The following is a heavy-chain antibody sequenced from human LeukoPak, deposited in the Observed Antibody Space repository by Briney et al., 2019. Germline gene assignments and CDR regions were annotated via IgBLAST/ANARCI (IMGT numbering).Heavy chain of an antibody. CDR3: ARGGSYDQFDY. J-gene: IGHJ4*02. CDR1: GGTFSSYA. CDR2: IIPIFGTA. D-gene: IGHD1-26*01. V-gene: IGHV1-69*13. Sequence: ASVTVSCKASGGTFSSYAISWVRQAPGQGLEWMGGIIPIFGTANYAQKFQGRVTITADESTSTAYMELSSLRSEDTAVYYCARGGSYDQFDYWGQGTLVTVSS.